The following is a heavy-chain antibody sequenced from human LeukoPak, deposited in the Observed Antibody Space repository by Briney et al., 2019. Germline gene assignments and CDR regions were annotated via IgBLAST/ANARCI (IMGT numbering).Heavy chain of an antibody. CDR3: AKDPGSSLYYYYGMDV. D-gene: IGHD6-13*01. Sequence: GGSLRLSCAASGFTFRSDVMHWVRQAPGKGLEYVSAISSDGGSTFYANSVKGRFTISRDNSKNTLYLQMNSLRAEDTAVYYCAKDPGSSLYYYYGMDVWGQGTTVTVSS. J-gene: IGHJ6*02. CDR1: GFTFRSDV. V-gene: IGHV3-64*01. CDR2: ISSDGGST.